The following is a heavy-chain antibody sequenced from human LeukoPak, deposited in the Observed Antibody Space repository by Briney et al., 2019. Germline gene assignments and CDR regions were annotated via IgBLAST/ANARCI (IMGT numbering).Heavy chain of an antibody. CDR3: ARVGDMITFGGVIVPNWFDP. J-gene: IGHJ5*02. Sequence: ASVKVSCKASGYTFTSYGISWVRQAPGQGLEWMGWISVYNGNTNYAQKLQGRVTMTTDTSTSTAYMELRSLRSDDTAVYYCARVGDMITFGGVIVPNWFDPWGQGTQVTVSS. CDR2: ISVYNGNT. D-gene: IGHD3-16*02. V-gene: IGHV1-18*01. CDR1: GYTFTSYG.